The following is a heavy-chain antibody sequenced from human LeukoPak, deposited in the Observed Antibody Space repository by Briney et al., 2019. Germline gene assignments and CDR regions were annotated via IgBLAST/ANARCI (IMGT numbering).Heavy chain of an antibody. CDR1: GLTFSSYA. J-gene: IGHJ4*02. CDR2: ISCNGTST. Sequence: LSGGSLRLSCAASGLTFSSYAVSSVRQAPGKGLEWDSAISCNGTSTYYADSVKGRFTIYRDHSKHPLYLQTDSLRPEDTSVYCCAKANYGVSVSVVYVFVYWGQGALVAVSS. D-gene: IGHD4-17*01. CDR3: AKANYGVSVSVVYVFVY. V-gene: IGHV3-23*01.